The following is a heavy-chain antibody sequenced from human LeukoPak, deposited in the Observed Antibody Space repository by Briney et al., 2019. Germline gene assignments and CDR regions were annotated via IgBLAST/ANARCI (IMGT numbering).Heavy chain of an antibody. CDR3: ASTIMGGRSWGARGDAFDI. CDR1: GYTFTSYG. D-gene: IGHD1-26*01. CDR2: ISAYNGNT. V-gene: IGHV1-18*01. Sequence: GASVKVSCKASGYTFTSYGISWVRQAPGQGLEWMGWISAYNGNTNYAQKLQGRVTMTTDTSTSTAYMELRSLRSDDTAVYYCASTIMGGRSWGARGDAFDIWGQGTMVTVSS. J-gene: IGHJ3*02.